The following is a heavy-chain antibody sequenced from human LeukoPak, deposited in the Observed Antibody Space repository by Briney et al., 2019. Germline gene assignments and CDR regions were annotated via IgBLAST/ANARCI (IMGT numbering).Heavy chain of an antibody. CDR3: AREGSGWGNWYFDL. V-gene: IGHV3-48*01. CDR1: GFAFSSYS. J-gene: IGHJ2*01. D-gene: IGHD6-19*01. Sequence: GGSLRLSCAASGFAFSSYSMNWVRQAPGKGLEWVSYISSSSSAIYYADSVKGRFTISRDNAKNSLYLQMSSLRAEDTAVYYCAREGSGWGNWYFDLWGRGTLVTDSS. CDR2: ISSSSSAI.